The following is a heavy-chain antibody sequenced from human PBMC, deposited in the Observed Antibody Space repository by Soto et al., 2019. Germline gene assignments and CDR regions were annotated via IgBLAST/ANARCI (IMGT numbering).Heavy chain of an antibody. CDR2: ISSSSSYI. J-gene: IGHJ6*02. CDR1: GFTFSSYS. Sequence: GGSLRLSCAASGFTFSSYSMNWVRQAPGKGLEWVSSISSSSSYIYYADSVKGRFTISRDNAKNSLYLQMNSLRAEDTAVYYCARDIVSTVSYAAYYYCYGMDVWGQGTTVTGSS. V-gene: IGHV3-21*01. CDR3: ARDIVSTVSYAAYYYCYGMDV. D-gene: IGHD2-2*01.